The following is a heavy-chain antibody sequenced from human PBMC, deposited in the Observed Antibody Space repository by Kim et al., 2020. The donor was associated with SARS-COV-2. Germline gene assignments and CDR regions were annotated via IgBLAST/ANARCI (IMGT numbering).Heavy chain of an antibody. V-gene: IGHV5-10-1*01. CDR3: ARQYYYGSGSYYNEGGSDS. D-gene: IGHD3-10*01. J-gene: IGHJ4*02. Sequence: ESLKISCKGSGYSFTSYWISWVRQMPGKGLEWMGRIDPSDSYTNYSPSFQGHVTISADKSISTAYLQWSSLKASDTAMYYCARQYYYGSGSYYNEGGSDSWGQGTLVTVSS. CDR2: IDPSDSYT. CDR1: GYSFTSYW.